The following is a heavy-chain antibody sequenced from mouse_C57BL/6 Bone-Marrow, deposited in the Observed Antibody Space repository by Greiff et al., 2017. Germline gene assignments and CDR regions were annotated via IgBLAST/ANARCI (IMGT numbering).Heavy chain of an antibody. CDR3: ARPLGREPY. CDR2: INPSSGYT. D-gene: IGHD4-1*01. Sequence: QVQLQQSGAELARPGASVKMSCKASGYTFTSYTMHWVNQRPGQGLEWIGYINPSSGYTKYNQKFKDKATLTADKSSSTAYMQLSSLTSEDSAVYYCARPLGREPYWGQGTLVTVSA. V-gene: IGHV1-4*01. J-gene: IGHJ3*01. CDR1: GYTFTSYT.